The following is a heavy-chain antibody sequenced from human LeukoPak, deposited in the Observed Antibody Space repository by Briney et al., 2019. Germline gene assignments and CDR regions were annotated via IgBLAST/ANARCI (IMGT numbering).Heavy chain of an antibody. V-gene: IGHV1-18*01. CDR2: ISAYNGNT. D-gene: IGHD2-15*01. CDR3: ARAQARYCSGGSCYSDAFDI. J-gene: IGHJ3*02. CDR1: GYTFTSYG. Sequence: ASVKVSCKASGYTFTSYGISWVRQAPGQGLEWMGWISAYNGNTNYAQKLQGRVTMTTDTSTSTAYMELRSLRSDDTAVYYCARAQARYCSGGSCYSDAFDIWGQGTMVTVSS.